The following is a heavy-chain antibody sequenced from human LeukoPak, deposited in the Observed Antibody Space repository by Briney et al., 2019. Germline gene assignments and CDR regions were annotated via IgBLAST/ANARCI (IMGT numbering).Heavy chain of an antibody. CDR3: AGDFAYGYGPVDY. D-gene: IGHD5-18*01. Sequence: GASVKVSCKASGYSFISSGITWVRQAPGQGLEWMGWISANNGHAEYEQNFEGGVSMTTKTSTSTANMELTSLRSDDTGVDYCAGDFAYGYGPVDYWGQGTLVTVSS. V-gene: IGHV1-18*01. CDR1: GYSFISSG. CDR2: ISANNGHA. J-gene: IGHJ4*02.